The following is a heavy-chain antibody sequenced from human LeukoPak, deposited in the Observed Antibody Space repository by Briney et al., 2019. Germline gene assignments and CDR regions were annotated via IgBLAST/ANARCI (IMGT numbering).Heavy chain of an antibody. V-gene: IGHV4-34*01. CDR1: GFTFSSYG. CDR2: INHSGGT. CDR3: ARGPLRSGYYRPNWFDP. J-gene: IGHJ5*02. Sequence: GSLRLSCAASGFTFSSYGMHWIRQPPGKGLEWIGEINHSGGTNYNPSLKSRVTISVDTSKNQFSLKLRSVTSADTAVYYCARGPLRSGYYRPNWFDPWGQGTLVTVSS. D-gene: IGHD3-3*01.